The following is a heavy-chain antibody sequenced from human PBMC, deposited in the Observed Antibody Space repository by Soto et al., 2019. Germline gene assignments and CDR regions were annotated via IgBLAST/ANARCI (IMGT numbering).Heavy chain of an antibody. CDR3: ARESYDYGDLYYFDY. CDR1: GGYISSGGYY. V-gene: IGHV4-31*03. J-gene: IGHJ4*02. CDR2: ISYSGST. D-gene: IGHD4-17*01. Sequence: PLSPTCPVSGGYISSGGYYWSWIRPHPGKGLECIGYISYSGSTYYNPSLKSRVPRSVATSKNQFSLKLSSVTAADTAVYYCARESYDYGDLYYFDYWGKGTLVT.